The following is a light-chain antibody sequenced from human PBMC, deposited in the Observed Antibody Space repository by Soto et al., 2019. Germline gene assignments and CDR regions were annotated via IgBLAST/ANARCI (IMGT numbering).Light chain of an antibody. J-gene: IGLJ1*01. CDR1: SSDVVGYNA. CDR2: DVS. Sequence: QSVLTQPASVAGSPGQSITISCTGTSSDVVGYNAVSWYQQHPGRAPKLMIYDVSNRPSGISNRFSGSKSGSTASLTISGLQAEDDADYYCSSYTRSGVYVFGAGTKLTVL. CDR3: SSYTRSGVYV. V-gene: IGLV2-14*01.